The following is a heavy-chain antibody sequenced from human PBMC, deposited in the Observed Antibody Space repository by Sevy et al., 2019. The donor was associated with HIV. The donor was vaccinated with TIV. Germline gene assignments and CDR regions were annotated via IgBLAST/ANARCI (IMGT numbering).Heavy chain of an antibody. J-gene: IGHJ4*02. CDR1: GFTFEDYA. V-gene: IGHV3-9*01. Sequence: GGSLRLSCAASGFTFEDYALHWVRQVPGKGLEWVSGISWNSGRIGYADSVKGRFTISRDNAKNSLYLQMNSLRAEDTAFYYCAKDSYYDSSGYFDAWGQGTLATVSS. D-gene: IGHD3-22*01. CDR2: ISWNSGRI. CDR3: AKDSYYDSSGYFDA.